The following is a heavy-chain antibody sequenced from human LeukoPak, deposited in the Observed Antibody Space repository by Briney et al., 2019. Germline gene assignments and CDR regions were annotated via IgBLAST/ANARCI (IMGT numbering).Heavy chain of an antibody. J-gene: IGHJ4*02. D-gene: IGHD6-13*01. CDR1: GFTFDDYG. CDR3: ARGPSSSWYFALYYYFDY. V-gene: IGHV3-30*03. Sequence: QPGGSLRLSCAASGFTFDDYGMSWVRQAPGKGLEWVAVISYDGSNKYYADSVKGRFTISRDNSKNTLYLQMNSLRAEDTAVYYCARGPSSSWYFALYYYFDYWGQGTLVTVSS. CDR2: ISYDGSNK.